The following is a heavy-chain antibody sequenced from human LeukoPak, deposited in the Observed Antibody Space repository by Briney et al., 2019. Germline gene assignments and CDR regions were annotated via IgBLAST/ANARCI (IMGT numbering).Heavy chain of an antibody. CDR2: ISGSGGST. J-gene: IGHJ6*02. D-gene: IGHD6-13*01. CDR3: AREYIAAALSHYYYYGMDV. CDR1: GFTFSSYA. V-gene: IGHV3-23*01. Sequence: GGSLRLSCAASGFTFSSYAMSWVRQAPGKGLEWVSTISGSGGSTYYADSVKGRFTISRDNSKNTLHLQMNSLRAEDTAVYYCAREYIAAALSHYYYYGMDVWGQGTTVTVSS.